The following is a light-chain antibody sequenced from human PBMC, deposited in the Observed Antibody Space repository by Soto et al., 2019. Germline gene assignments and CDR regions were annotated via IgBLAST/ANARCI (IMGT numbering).Light chain of an antibody. CDR3: HQCYSTPQT. J-gene: IGKJ2*01. CDR2: AAS. Sequence: DIQMTQSPSSLSASVGDRVTITCRASQNINNYLYWYQQKPGRAPQLLIYAASSLQSGVPSRFSGSRSATDFTLTISSLQPEELATYYCHQCYSTPQTFGQGTKLEIK. V-gene: IGKV1-39*01. CDR1: QNINNY.